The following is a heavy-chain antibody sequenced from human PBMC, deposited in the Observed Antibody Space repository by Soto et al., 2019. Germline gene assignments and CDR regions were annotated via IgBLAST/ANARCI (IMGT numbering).Heavy chain of an antibody. CDR2: IYHSGST. V-gene: IGHV4-30-2*01. CDR1: GGSINTATHS. D-gene: IGHD4-4*01. Sequence: QLQLQESGSGLVKPSQTLSLTCAVSGGSINTATHSWSWIRQPPGKGLEWIGYIYHSGSTYYNPSVQSGATISIDKSNDQFPLGLSSVTAADAAVYYCAGGGAVTTTRDDYWGQGILVTVSS. J-gene: IGHJ4*02. CDR3: AGGGAVTTTRDDY.